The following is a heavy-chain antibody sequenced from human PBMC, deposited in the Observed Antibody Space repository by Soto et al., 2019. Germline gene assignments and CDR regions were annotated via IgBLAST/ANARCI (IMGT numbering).Heavy chain of an antibody. Sequence: PGASLRLSCAAAGFTFSSYSMNWVRQAPGKGLEWVSSISSSSSYIYYADSVKGRFTISRDNAKNTLYLQMNSQRAEDTAVYYCAREGYYDFWSGQTPGGWFDPWGQGTLVTVSS. J-gene: IGHJ5*02. D-gene: IGHD3-3*01. V-gene: IGHV3-21*01. CDR1: GFTFSSYS. CDR3: AREGYYDFWSGQTPGGWFDP. CDR2: ISSSSSYI.